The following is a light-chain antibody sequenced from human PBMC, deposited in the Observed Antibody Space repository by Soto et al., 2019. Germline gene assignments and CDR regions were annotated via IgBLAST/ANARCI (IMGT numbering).Light chain of an antibody. CDR2: DVS. CDR1: SSDVGAYNY. V-gene: IGLV2-14*04. Sequence: PGQSITISCTGTSSDVGAYNYDSWYQQYPGEAPKVIIYDVSHRPAGVSNRLSGSKSGNTASLTISGLQTQDEADYYCSSYTSATTYVFGTG. J-gene: IGLJ1*01. CDR3: SSYTSATTYV.